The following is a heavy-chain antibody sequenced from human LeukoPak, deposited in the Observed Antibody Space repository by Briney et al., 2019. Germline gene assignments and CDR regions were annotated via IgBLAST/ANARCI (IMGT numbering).Heavy chain of an antibody. CDR2: ISGGGGST. CDR3: ASQTEYAGGWVDY. D-gene: IGHD6-19*01. CDR1: GFIFSNYA. Sequence: GGSLRLSCAASGFIFSNYAMSWVRQAPGKGLEWVSAISGGGGSTYYADSVKGRFTISRDNSKNTLYVQMNSLRAEDTAVYYCASQTEYAGGWVDYWGQGTLVTVSS. V-gene: IGHV3-23*01. J-gene: IGHJ4*02.